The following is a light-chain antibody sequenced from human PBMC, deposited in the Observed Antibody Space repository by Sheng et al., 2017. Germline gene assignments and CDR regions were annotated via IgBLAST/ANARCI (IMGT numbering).Light chain of an antibody. CDR3: GADHGSGSNFVV. J-gene: IGLJ2*01. Sequence: QPVLIQPPSASASLGASVTLTCTLSSGYSNYKVDWYQQRPGKGPRFVMRVGTGGIVGSKGDGIPDRFSVLGSGLNRYLTIQNIQEEDESDYHCGADHGSGSNFVVFGGGTKLTVL. CDR2: VGTGGIVG. CDR1: SGYSNYK. V-gene: IGLV9-49*03.